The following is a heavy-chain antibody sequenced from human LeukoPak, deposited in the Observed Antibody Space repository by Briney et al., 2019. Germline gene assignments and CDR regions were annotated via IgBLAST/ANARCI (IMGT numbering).Heavy chain of an antibody. V-gene: IGHV4-34*01. D-gene: IGHD3-22*01. CDR3: AGDSSGYSLFDY. J-gene: IGHJ4*02. Sequence: PSETLSLTCAVYGGSFSGHYWSWIRQPPGKGLEWIGEINHSGSTNYNPSLKSRVTISVDTSKNQFSLKLSSVTAADTAVYYCAGDSSGYSLFDYWGQGTLVTVSS. CDR2: INHSGST. CDR1: GGSFSGHY.